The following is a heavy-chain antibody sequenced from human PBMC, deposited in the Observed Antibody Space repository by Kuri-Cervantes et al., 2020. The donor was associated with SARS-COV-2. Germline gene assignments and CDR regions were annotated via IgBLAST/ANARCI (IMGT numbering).Heavy chain of an antibody. V-gene: IGHV3-66*01. CDR1: GFTVSRNY. Sequence: GGSLRLSCAASGFTVSRNYMSWVRQAPGKGLEWVSVIYSGGSAYYADSVKGRFTISRDNSKNTLYLQMNSLRAEDTAVYYCAAWHYYGSGSYDYGMDVWGQGTTVTVSS. CDR3: AAWHYYGSGSYDYGMDV. CDR2: IYSGGSA. J-gene: IGHJ6*02. D-gene: IGHD3-10*01.